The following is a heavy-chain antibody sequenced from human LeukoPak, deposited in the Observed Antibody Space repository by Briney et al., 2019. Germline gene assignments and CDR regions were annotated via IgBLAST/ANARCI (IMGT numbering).Heavy chain of an antibody. CDR2: IYYSGST. Sequence: SETLSLTCTVSGGSISSSSYYWGWIRQPPGKGLEWIGSIYYSGSTYYNPSLKSQVTISVDTSKNQFSLKLSSATAADTAVYYCARGRSSSGYFFDYLGQGTLVTVSS. CDR3: ARGRSSSGYFFDY. D-gene: IGHD6-6*01. CDR1: GGSISSSSYY. J-gene: IGHJ4*02. V-gene: IGHV4-39*01.